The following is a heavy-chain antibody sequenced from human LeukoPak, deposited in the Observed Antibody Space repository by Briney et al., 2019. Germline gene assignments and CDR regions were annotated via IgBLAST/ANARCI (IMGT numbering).Heavy chain of an antibody. CDR2: IYYSGST. CDR1: GGSISSYY. V-gene: IGHV4-59*06. D-gene: IGHD5-24*01. J-gene: IGHJ4*02. CDR3: ARGIVEMATKAKRGFNY. Sequence: SETLSLTCTVSGGSISSYYWSWVRQHPGKGLEWIGYIYYSGSTYYNPSLKSRVTISVDTSKNQFSLKLSSVTAADTAVYYCARGIVEMATKAKRGFNYWGQGTLVTVSS.